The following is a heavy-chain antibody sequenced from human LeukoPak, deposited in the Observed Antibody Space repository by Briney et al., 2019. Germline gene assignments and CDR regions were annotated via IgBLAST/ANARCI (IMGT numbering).Heavy chain of an antibody. CDR2: TYHSGTS. CDR3: ARKYWSNAGYFDY. J-gene: IGHJ4*02. V-gene: IGHV4-38-2*01. CDR1: GYSIITGYD. Sequence: SETLSLTCAVSGYSIITGYDWGWVRQPPGKGLEWIGNTYHSGTSYYNPSLKSRVTISVDTSKNQFSLTLSSVTAADTALYYCARKYWSNAGYFDYWGQGALVTVSS. D-gene: IGHD1-1*01.